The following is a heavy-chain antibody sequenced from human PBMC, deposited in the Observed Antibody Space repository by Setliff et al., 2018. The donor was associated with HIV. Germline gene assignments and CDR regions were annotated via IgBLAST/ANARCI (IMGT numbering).Heavy chain of an antibody. CDR3: ARDASGWQTFDY. Sequence: SETLSLTCAVYDGSLSSYYWSWIRQPPGKGLEWIGYIHYSGSTNYNPSLKSRVTISVDTSKNQFSLKLSSVTAADTAVYYCARDASGWQTFDYWGQGTLVTVSS. J-gene: IGHJ4*02. CDR2: IHYSGST. V-gene: IGHV4-59*01. CDR1: DGSLSSYY. D-gene: IGHD6-19*01.